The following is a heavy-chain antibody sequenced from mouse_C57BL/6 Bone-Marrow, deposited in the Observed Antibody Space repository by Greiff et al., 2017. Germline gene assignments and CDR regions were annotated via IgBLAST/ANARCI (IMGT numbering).Heavy chain of an antibody. CDR1: GFSFNTYA. CDR3: VSINWENTRDY. CDR2: IRCKSNNYAT. Sequence: EVQLVESGGGLVQPKGSLSLSCAASGFSFNTYAMNWVRQAPGKGLEWVARIRCKSNNYATYSADSVKDRFTISRDDSDSMLYQHMNDLITDNTAMYYCVSINWENTRDYWGQGTSVTVSS. V-gene: IGHV10-1*01. J-gene: IGHJ4*01. D-gene: IGHD4-1*01.